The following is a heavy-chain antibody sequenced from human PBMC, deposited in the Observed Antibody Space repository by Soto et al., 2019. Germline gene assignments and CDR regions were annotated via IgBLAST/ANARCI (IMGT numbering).Heavy chain of an antibody. D-gene: IGHD2-21*02. V-gene: IGHV1-18*04. Sequence: GGSVKVCSKACGYPFTYYGISLVRQAPGQGLEWLGWISTYSGDTNSAPRLHGRLTMSTDTSTSTAYMELRRLTSDDTAVYYCARDERDSCSGGDCFYFDYWGQGTMVTVSS. CDR2: ISTYSGDT. CDR1: GYPFTYYG. CDR3: ARDERDSCSGGDCFYFDY. J-gene: IGHJ4*02.